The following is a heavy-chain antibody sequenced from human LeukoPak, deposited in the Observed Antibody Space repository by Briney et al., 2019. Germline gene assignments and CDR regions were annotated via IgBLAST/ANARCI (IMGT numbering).Heavy chain of an antibody. CDR3: ARRTTGTGPFDY. CDR1: GGSISSYY. CDR2: IYYRGST. Sequence: SETLSLTCTVSGGSISSYYWSWIRQPPGKGLEWIAYIYYRGSTNYNPSLKSRVTISVDASKNQFSLKLSSVTAADTAVYYCARRTTGTGPFDYWGQGTLVTVSS. J-gene: IGHJ4*02. V-gene: IGHV4-59*08. D-gene: IGHD1-1*01.